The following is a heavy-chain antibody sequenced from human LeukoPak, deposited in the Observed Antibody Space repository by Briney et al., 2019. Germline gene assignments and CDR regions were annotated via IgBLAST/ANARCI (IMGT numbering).Heavy chain of an antibody. J-gene: IGHJ4*02. CDR3: ARDGEYYDFWSGYYTLDY. V-gene: IGHV3-7*01. CDR2: IKQDGSEK. Sequence: GGSLRLSCAASGVTFSSYVMSWVRQAPGKGLEWVANIKQDGSEKYYVDSVKGRFTISRDNAKNSLYLQMNSLRAEDTAVYYCARDGEYYDFWSGYYTLDYWGQGTLVTVSS. D-gene: IGHD3-3*01. CDR1: GVTFSSYV.